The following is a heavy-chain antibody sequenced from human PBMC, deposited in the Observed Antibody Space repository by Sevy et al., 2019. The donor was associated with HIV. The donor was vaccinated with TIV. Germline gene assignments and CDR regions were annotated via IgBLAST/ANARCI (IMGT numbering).Heavy chain of an antibody. Sequence: ASVKVSCKTSGGTFSGYSISWLRQSPGQGLEWMGGIIAISGTTNYLQRFQGRITITADVSTRTVYMELRSLRIEDTAIYFCARDRDRGYFDPWGQGTLVTVSS. D-gene: IGHD6-13*01. J-gene: IGHJ5*02. V-gene: IGHV1-69*13. CDR2: IIAISGTT. CDR1: GGTFSGYS. CDR3: ARDRDRGYFDP.